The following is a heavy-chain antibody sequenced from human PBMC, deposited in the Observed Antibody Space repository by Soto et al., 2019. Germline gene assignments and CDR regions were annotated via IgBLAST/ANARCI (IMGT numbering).Heavy chain of an antibody. D-gene: IGHD1-7*01. V-gene: IGHV4-4*02. Sequence: GTLALTCAVSGGSFTSNNWWTCVRQPPGQGLEWIGEIYRTGSTNYNPSLKSRVTISLDKSENQFSLKVTSLTAADTAVYYCATRDPGTSVDYWGQGTLVTVSS. J-gene: IGHJ4*02. CDR3: ATRDPGTSVDY. CDR2: IYRTGST. CDR1: GGSFTSNNW.